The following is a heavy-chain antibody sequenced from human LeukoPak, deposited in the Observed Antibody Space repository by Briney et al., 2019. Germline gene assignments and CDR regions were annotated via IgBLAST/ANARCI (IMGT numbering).Heavy chain of an antibody. CDR2: ISSSGSTI. D-gene: IGHD6-19*01. CDR1: GFTFSSYE. V-gene: IGHV3-48*03. Sequence: GGSLRLSCAASGFTFSSYEMNWVRQAPGKGLEWVSYISSSGSTIYYADSVKGRFTISRDNAKNSLYLQMNSLRAEDTAVYYCARDYWVYSSGWSGFDLWGRGTLVTVSS. J-gene: IGHJ2*01. CDR3: ARDYWVYSSGWSGFDL.